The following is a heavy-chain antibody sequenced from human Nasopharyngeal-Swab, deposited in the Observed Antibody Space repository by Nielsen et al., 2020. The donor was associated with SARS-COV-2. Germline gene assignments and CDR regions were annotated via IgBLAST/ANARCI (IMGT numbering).Heavy chain of an antibody. CDR3: AKVGGSGSYPFFDY. V-gene: IGHV3-30*18. D-gene: IGHD3-10*01. J-gene: IGHJ4*02. CDR1: GFTFSSYG. CDR2: ISYDGSNK. Sequence: GESLKISCAASGFTFSSYGMHWVRQAPGKGLEWVAVISYDGSNKYYADSVKGRFTISRDNSKNTLYLQMNSLRAEDTAVYYCAKVGGSGSYPFFDYWGQGTLVTVSS.